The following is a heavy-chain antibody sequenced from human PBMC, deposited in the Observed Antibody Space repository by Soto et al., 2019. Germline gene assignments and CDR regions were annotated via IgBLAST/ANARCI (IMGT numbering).Heavy chain of an antibody. D-gene: IGHD5-18*01. V-gene: IGHV4-31*02. Sequence: WTWIRQHPGEGLEWIGYIYHSGATCYNPSLESRLSLSVDTSKNQFSLNLSSVTAADTAVYYCARDRGGYNSIDFWGRGTLVTVSS. J-gene: IGHJ4*02. CDR2: IYHSGAT. CDR3: ARDRGGYNSIDF.